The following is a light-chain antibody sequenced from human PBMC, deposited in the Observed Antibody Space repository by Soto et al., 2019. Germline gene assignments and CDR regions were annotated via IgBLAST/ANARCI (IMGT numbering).Light chain of an antibody. J-gene: IGLJ2*01. CDR1: INDVGGYDY. Sequence: QSALTQPRSVSGSPGQSVTVSCTGTINDVGGYDYVSWYQQHPGKAPKVMIYDVSKRPSGVPDRFSGSKSGNTASLTISGLQAEDEADDYCCSYAGNYIVIFGGGTKLTVL. CDR3: CSYAGNYIVI. V-gene: IGLV2-11*01. CDR2: DVS.